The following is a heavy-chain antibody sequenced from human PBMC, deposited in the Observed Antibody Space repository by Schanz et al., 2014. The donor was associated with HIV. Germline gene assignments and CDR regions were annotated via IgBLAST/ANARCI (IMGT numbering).Heavy chain of an antibody. CDR2: IKQDGSEK. V-gene: IGHV3-7*01. J-gene: IGHJ6*02. CDR3: ARDLLGGSDGYYYYYGMDV. CDR1: GFNFSFYW. Sequence: EMQLVESGGGLVQPGGSLRLSCAASGFNFSFYWISWVRQAPGKGLEWVANIKQDGSEKYYVDSVKGRFTISRDNAKNSLHLQMNSLRAEDTAVYYCARDLLGGSDGYYYYYGMDVWGQGTLVTVSS. D-gene: IGHD1-26*01.